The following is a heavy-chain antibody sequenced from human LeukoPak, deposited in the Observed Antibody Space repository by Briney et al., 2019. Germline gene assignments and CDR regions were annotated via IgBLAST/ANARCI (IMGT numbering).Heavy chain of an antibody. CDR3: AREHTAMPHFDY. J-gene: IGHJ4*02. D-gene: IGHD5-18*01. CDR2: IIPIFGTA. V-gene: IGHV1-69*13. Sequence: GASVKVSCKASGGTFSSYAISWVRQAPGQGLEWMGGIIPIFGTANYAQKFQGRVTITADESTSTAYMELSRLRSDDTAVYYCAREHTAMPHFDYWGQGTLVTVSS. CDR1: GGTFSSYA.